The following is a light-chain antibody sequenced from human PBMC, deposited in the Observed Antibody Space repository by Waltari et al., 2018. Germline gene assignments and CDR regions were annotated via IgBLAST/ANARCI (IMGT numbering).Light chain of an antibody. CDR2: DVV. Sequence: QSVLTQPASVSGSPGQSITISCTGTSSDVGGYDYVSWYQQYPGKAPKLLIYDVVKRPSGVSTRFSASKSDNTASLTISGLQAEDEGDYYCYSYKSGATWVFGGGTALTVL. J-gene: IGLJ3*02. V-gene: IGLV2-14*03. CDR3: YSYKSGATWV. CDR1: SSDVGGYDY.